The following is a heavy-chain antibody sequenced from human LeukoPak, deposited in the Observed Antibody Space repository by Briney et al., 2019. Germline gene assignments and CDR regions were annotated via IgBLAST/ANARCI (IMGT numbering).Heavy chain of an antibody. CDR2: IKQDGSED. D-gene: IGHD4-23*01. J-gene: IGHJ6*03. CDR1: GFSFSSYW. V-gene: IGHV3-7*01. CDR3: AKGSLRDYGGQNYFYSYMDV. Sequence: GGSLRLSCAASGFSFSSYWMSWMRQAPGKGLDWVASIKQDGSEDYYVDSVKGRFTISRDNAENTLYLQMNSLRAEDTAVYFCAKGSLRDYGGQNYFYSYMDVWGKGTTVTVSS.